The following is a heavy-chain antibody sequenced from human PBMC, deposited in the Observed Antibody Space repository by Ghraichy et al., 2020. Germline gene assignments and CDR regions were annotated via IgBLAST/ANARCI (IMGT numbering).Heavy chain of an antibody. CDR1: GGSISSYY. CDR2: IYYSGST. Sequence: SETLSLTCTVYGGSISSYYWSWIRQPPGKGLEWIGYIYYSGSTNYNPSLKSRVTISVDTSKNQFSLKLSSVTAADTAVYYCARLSFSGAFDIWGQGTMVTVSS. J-gene: IGHJ3*02. CDR3: ARLSFSGAFDI. V-gene: IGHV4-59*08.